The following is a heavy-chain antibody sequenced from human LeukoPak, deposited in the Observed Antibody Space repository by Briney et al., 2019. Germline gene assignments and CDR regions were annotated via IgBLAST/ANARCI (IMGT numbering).Heavy chain of an antibody. V-gene: IGHV4-30-2*01. CDR2: IYHSGST. Sequence: PSETLSLTCAVSGGSISSGGYSWSWIRQPPGKGLECIGYIYHSGSTYYNPSLKSRVTISVDRSKNQFSLKLSSVTAADTAVYYCARAPPTSIAAAGHFDYWGQGTLVTVSS. CDR3: ARAPPTSIAAAGHFDY. J-gene: IGHJ4*02. CDR1: GGSISSGGYS. D-gene: IGHD6-13*01.